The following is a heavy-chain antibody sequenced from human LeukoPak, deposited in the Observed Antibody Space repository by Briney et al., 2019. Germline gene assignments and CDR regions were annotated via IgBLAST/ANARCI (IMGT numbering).Heavy chain of an antibody. Sequence: ASVKVSCKASGYTFTSYYMRWVRQAPGQGLEWMGIINPSGGSTSYAQKFQGRVTMTRDTSTSTVYMELSSLRSEDMAVYYCARAGDFGVVIMSDYFDYWGQGTLVTVSS. CDR3: ARAGDFGVVIMSDYFDY. D-gene: IGHD3-3*01. V-gene: IGHV1-46*01. CDR1: GYTFTSYY. CDR2: INPSGGST. J-gene: IGHJ4*02.